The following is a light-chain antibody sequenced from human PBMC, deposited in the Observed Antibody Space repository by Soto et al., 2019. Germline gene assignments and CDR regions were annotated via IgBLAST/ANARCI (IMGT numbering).Light chain of an antibody. V-gene: IGKV1-27*01. CDR3: QKYNSLPPT. CDR1: HHIMND. Sequence: GDRVTITCRARHHIMNDLAWYQQKPGKPPNLLISSASTLQPGVPSRFSGSGFGTDFTLTISNLQPEDFATYYCQKYNSLPPTFGGGTQVAIK. CDR2: SAS. J-gene: IGKJ4*01.